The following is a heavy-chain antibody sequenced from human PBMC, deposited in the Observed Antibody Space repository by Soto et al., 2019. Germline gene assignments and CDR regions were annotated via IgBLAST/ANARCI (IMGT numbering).Heavy chain of an antibody. J-gene: IGHJ4*02. CDR3: AAVRGSLGSLSFDY. V-gene: IGHV1-69-2*01. CDR2: VEVENDDR. D-gene: IGHD1-26*01. CDR1: GITFSDLH. Sequence: EVLLQQSGAEAREPGGVVKMSCAVSGITFSDLHMHWVKQAPGKGLEWVGLVEVENDDRLYAEKYRGRLNINTDTSRHTSSMELTSLTSDDTAIYFCAAVRGSLGSLSFDYWCQGTPVTVSA.